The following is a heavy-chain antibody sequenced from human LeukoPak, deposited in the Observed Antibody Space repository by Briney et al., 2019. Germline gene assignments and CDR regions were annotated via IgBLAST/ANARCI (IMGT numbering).Heavy chain of an antibody. J-gene: IGHJ4*02. CDR3: AKVMPHLDY. CDR2: ISGSGCST. V-gene: IGHV3-23*01. Sequence: GGSLRLSCAASGFTFSSYAMSGVRQAPGKGREGVSAISGSGCSTYYADSVKGRFTISRDNSKNTLYLQMNSLRAEDTAVYYCAKVMPHLDYWGQGTLVTASS. CDR1: GFTFSSYA. D-gene: IGHD3-16*01.